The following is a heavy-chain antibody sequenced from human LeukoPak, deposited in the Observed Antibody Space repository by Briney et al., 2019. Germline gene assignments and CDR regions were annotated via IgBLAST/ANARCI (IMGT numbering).Heavy chain of an antibody. D-gene: IGHD6-6*01. Sequence: GGSLRLSCAASGFTFSGSAMHWVRQASGKGLEWVGRIRSKANSYATAYAASVKGRFTISRDDSKNTAYLQMNSLKTEDTAVYYWAAARPDYYYYGMDVWGQGTTVTVSS. CDR2: IRSKANSYAT. CDR3: AAARPDYYYYGMDV. CDR1: GFTFSGSA. V-gene: IGHV3-73*01. J-gene: IGHJ6*02.